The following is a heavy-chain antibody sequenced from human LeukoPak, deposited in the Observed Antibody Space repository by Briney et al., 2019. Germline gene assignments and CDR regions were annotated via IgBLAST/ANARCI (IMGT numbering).Heavy chain of an antibody. CDR2: IYYSGST. CDR1: GGSINTYY. J-gene: IGHJ4*02. Sequence: NTSETLSLTCTVSGGSINTYYWSWIRQPPGKGLEWIGFIYYSGSTNYNPSLKSRITISIDTSKKQFALKLSSVTAADTAVYYCARDIAAPGTDYQYYFDYWGQGTLVTVSS. D-gene: IGHD6-6*01. V-gene: IGHV4-59*12. CDR3: ARDIAAPGTDYQYYFDY.